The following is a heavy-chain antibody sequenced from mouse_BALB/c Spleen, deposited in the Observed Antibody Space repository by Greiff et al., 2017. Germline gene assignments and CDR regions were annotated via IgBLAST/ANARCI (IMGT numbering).Heavy chain of an antibody. CDR3: ARKYGNYVTYAMDY. J-gene: IGHJ4*01. CDR2: ISSGSSTI. Sequence: EVQGVESGGGLVQPGGSRKLSCAASGFTFSSFGMHWVRQAPEKGLEWVAYISSGSSTIYYADTVKGRFTISRDNPKNTLFLQMTSLRSEDTAMYYCARKYGNYVTYAMDYWGQGTSVTVSS. D-gene: IGHD2-1*01. CDR1: GFTFSSFG. V-gene: IGHV5-17*02.